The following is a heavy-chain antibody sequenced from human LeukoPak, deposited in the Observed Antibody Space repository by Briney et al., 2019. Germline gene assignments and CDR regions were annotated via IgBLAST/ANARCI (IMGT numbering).Heavy chain of an antibody. CDR3: ARELPREVTLDY. CDR2: INSDGSRT. CDR1: GFTLSSYE. Sequence: GGSLRLSCAASGFTLSSYERHWVRQAPGKGLVWVSRINSDGSRTGYADAVKGRFTISRDNAKNMLYLQMNSLRAEDTAIYYCARELPREVTLDYWGQGTLVTVSS. V-gene: IGHV3-74*01. J-gene: IGHJ4*02. D-gene: IGHD2-21*02.